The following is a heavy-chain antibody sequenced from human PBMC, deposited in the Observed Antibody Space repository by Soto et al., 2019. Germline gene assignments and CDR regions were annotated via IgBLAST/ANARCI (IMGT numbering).Heavy chain of an antibody. CDR3: ARVPGYSSGWYWYFDL. V-gene: IGHV3-33*01. D-gene: IGHD6-19*01. J-gene: IGHJ2*01. CDR1: GFTFSSYG. CDR2: IWYDGTNK. Sequence: QVQLVESGGGVVQPGRSLRLSCAASGFTFSSYGMHWVRQAPGKGLEWVAVIWYDGTNKFYADSVKGRFTISRDNSKNRLDLQKNSLRAEDTAVYYCARVPGYSSGWYWYFDLWGRGTLVTVSS.